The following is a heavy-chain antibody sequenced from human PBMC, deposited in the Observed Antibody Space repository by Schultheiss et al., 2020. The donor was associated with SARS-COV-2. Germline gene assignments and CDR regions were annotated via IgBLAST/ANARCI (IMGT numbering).Heavy chain of an antibody. D-gene: IGHD6-6*01. V-gene: IGHV3-23*01. CDR2: ISGSGGST. CDR1: GFTFSSYA. CDR3: ARGQTGGTAGRGMDV. J-gene: IGHJ6*02. Sequence: GALKISCAASGFTFSSYAMSWVRQAPGKGLEWVSAISGSGGSTYYADSVKGRFTISRDNSKNTLYLQMNSLRAEDTAVYYCARGQTGGTAGRGMDVWGQGTTVTVSS.